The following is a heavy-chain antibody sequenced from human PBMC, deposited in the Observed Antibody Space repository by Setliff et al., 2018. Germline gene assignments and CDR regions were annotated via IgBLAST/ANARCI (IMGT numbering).Heavy chain of an antibody. Sequence: PSETLSLTCTVSGGSINNYYWSWIRQTPGKGLEWIGYIYSSGSTNYNPSLKSRVTISVDTSKNQFSLKVSSVTAADTAVYYCARLGTTMATQYFDYWGQGTLVTVSS. CDR1: GGSINNYY. CDR3: ARLGTTMATQYFDY. V-gene: IGHV4-4*08. J-gene: IGHJ4*02. D-gene: IGHD3-10*01. CDR2: IYSSGST.